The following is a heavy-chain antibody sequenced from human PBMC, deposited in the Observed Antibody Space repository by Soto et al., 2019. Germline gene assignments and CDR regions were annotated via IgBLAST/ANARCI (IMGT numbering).Heavy chain of an antibody. J-gene: IGHJ3*02. CDR2: IKSASHRGTT. D-gene: IGHD3-3*01. Sequence: EVQLVESGGGLVKPGGSLRLSCTASGFTFTNAWMTWVRQAPGKGLEWVGRIKSASHRGTTYYAAPVEGRFTISRDDSQNMVSLPMNSLKIAEPAVYYCATGYPYYFSRGSGYHGDAAFDIWGQGAMVTVSS. CDR3: ATGYPYYFSRGSGYHGDAAFDI. CDR1: GFTFTNAW. V-gene: IGHV3-15*01.